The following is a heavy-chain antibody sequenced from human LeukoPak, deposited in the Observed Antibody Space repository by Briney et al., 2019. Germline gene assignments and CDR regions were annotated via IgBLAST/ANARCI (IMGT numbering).Heavy chain of an antibody. CDR2: IYYSGTT. J-gene: IGHJ5*02. V-gene: IGHV4-59*01. D-gene: IGHD5-18*01. Sequence: AGGSLRLSCAASGFTFSSYAMSWVRQAPGKGLEWIGYIYYSGTTNYNPSLRSRATISVDTSKNQLSLKLSSVTAADTAVYYCARGGIQLWSNNWVDPWGQGTLVTVSS. CDR1: GFTFSSYA. CDR3: ARGGIQLWSNNWVDP.